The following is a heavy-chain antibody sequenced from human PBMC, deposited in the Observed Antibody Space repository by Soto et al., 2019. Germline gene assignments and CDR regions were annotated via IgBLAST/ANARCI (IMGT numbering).Heavy chain of an antibody. CDR2: VSGSGGST. CDR3: AKAPSTVIAAAGGYGMDV. D-gene: IGHD6-13*01. Sequence: PGGSLRLSCAASGCTFSSCGLSWVRQAPGKGLEWVSGVSGSGGSTYHADSVKGRFTISRDNSKNTLYLQMNSLRAEDTAVYYCAKAPSTVIAAAGGYGMDVWGQGTTVTVSS. CDR1: GCTFSSCG. J-gene: IGHJ6*02. V-gene: IGHV3-23*01.